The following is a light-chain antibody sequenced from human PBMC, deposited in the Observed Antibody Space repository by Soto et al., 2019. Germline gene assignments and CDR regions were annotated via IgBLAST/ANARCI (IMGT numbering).Light chain of an antibody. CDR3: SSYTTSSTYVV. Sequence: QSALTQPASVSGSPGQSITISCTGTSSDVGGYNYVSWYQQHPGKAPKFIIYEVSNRPSGVSNRFSGSKSGNTASLTISGLQAEDEADYYCSSYTTSSTYVVFGGGTKVTVL. CDR1: SSDVGGYNY. CDR2: EVS. J-gene: IGLJ2*01. V-gene: IGLV2-14*01.